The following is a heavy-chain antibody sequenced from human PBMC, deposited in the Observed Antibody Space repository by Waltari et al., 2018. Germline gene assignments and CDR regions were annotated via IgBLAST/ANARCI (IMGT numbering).Heavy chain of an antibody. Sequence: EVQLAESGGGLVQPGRSLSLPCEAFGFNFGYYVRTWVRQVPGKGLEWVGFIRSKTYGGAPEYAASVKGRFTISRDDSKSVAYLQMNSLRTEDTALYYCTRADGMTDLDYWGQGALVTVSS. CDR3: TRADGMTDLDY. CDR1: GFNFGYYV. J-gene: IGHJ4*02. CDR2: IRSKTYGGAP. V-gene: IGHV3-49*04.